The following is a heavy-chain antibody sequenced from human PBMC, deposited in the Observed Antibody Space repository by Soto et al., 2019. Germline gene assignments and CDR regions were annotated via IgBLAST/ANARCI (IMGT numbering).Heavy chain of an antibody. Sequence: LSLTCADSGSSISSGYYWGWIRQTPGKGLEWIASIYHSGSTYYNPSLKSRVTISVDTSKNQFSLKLTSVTAADTAVYYCARGAATVTPGWFDPWGQGIMVTVSS. CDR2: IYHSGST. CDR1: GSSISSGYY. CDR3: ARGAATVTPGWFDP. J-gene: IGHJ5*02. D-gene: IGHD4-17*01. V-gene: IGHV4-38-2*01.